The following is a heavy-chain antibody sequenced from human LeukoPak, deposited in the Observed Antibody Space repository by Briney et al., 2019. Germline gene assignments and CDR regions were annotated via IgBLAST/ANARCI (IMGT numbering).Heavy chain of an antibody. J-gene: IGHJ5*02. CDR2: IYPGDSDQ. Sequence: GESLKISGKVSGYIFTVYWTSGVRRMPGKGLGGWGIIYPGDSDQRYSPSFQGQITTSADKAISTAYMQWSSLKASDNGMYYCARIDVLYRWFDPWGQGTLVTVSS. CDR3: ARIDVLYRWFDP. CDR1: GYIFTVYW. D-gene: IGHD2-15*01. V-gene: IGHV5-51*01.